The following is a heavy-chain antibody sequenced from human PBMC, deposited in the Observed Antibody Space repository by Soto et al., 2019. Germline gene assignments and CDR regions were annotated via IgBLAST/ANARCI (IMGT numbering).Heavy chain of an antibody. J-gene: IGHJ5*02. V-gene: IGHV4-59*08. CDR3: ARTGSGWDSGWFAP. D-gene: IGHD6-19*01. Sequence: SETLSLTCTVSGGSISSYYWSWIRQPPGKGLEWIGYIYYSGSTNYNPSLKSRVTISVDTSKNQFSLKLSSVTAADTAVYYCARTGSGWDSGWFAPWGQGTLVTVSS. CDR1: GGSISSYY. CDR2: IYYSGST.